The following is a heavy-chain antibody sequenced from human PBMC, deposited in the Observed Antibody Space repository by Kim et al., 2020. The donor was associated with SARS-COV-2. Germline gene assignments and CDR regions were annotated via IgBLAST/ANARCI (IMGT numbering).Heavy chain of an antibody. CDR3: ARGRVVYFDY. J-gene: IGHJ4*02. Sequence: GGSLRLSCAASGFTFSSYAMHWVRQAPGKGLEWVALISYDGSNKYYADSVKGRFTISRDNSKNTLYLQMNSLRAEDTAVYYCARGRVVYFDYWGQGPLLTVPS. CDR1: GFTFSSYA. CDR2: ISYDGSNK. V-gene: IGHV3-30-3*01.